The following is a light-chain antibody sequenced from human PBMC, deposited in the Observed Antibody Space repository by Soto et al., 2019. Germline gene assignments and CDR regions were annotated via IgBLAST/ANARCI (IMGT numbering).Light chain of an antibody. CDR2: LYSDGSH. V-gene: IGLV4-69*01. CDR1: SGHSTYA. J-gene: IGLJ2*01. CDR3: QTWGTGLQV. Sequence: QSVLTQSPSASASLGASVKLTCTLSSGHSTYAIAWHQQQPEKGPRYLMNLYSDGSHKKGDGVADRFSGSSAGAERYLTISSLQSEDEADYYCQTWGTGLQVFGGGTKLTVL.